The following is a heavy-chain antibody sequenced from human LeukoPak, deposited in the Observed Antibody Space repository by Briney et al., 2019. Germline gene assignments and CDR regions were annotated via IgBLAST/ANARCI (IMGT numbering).Heavy chain of an antibody. Sequence: ASVKVSCRASGGTFSSYAISWVRQAPGQGLEWMGWISAYNGNTNYAQKPQGRVTMTTDTSTSTAYMELRSLRSDDTAVYYCARDGRITMIVVDPFDYWGQGTLVTVSS. V-gene: IGHV1-18*01. CDR2: ISAYNGNT. D-gene: IGHD3-22*01. J-gene: IGHJ4*02. CDR1: GGTFSSYA. CDR3: ARDGRITMIVVDPFDY.